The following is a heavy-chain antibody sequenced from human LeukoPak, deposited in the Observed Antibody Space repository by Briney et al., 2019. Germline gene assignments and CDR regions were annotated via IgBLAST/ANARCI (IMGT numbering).Heavy chain of an antibody. D-gene: IGHD4-17*01. Sequence: PGGSLRLSCAASGVTFSRYAMSWVRQAPGGGLEWVSAISGSGGSTYYADSVKGRFTISRDNSKNTLYLQMSSLRAEDTAAYYCARGQVTTVTGLASFDIWGQGTMVTVSS. J-gene: IGHJ3*02. CDR2: ISGSGGST. CDR1: GVTFSRYA. V-gene: IGHV3-23*01. CDR3: ARGQVTTVTGLASFDI.